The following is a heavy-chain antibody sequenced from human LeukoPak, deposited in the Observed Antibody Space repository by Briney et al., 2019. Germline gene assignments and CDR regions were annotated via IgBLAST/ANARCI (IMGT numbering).Heavy chain of an antibody. Sequence: GGSLRLSCAASGFSFSSYNMNWVRLTPGKGLEWVSSITSSSTYTFYADSVKGRFTISRDNAKNSLYLQMNSLRAEDTAVYYCARESTDSSGYYSAAVDYWGQGTLVTVSS. J-gene: IGHJ4*02. CDR2: ITSSSTYT. D-gene: IGHD3-22*01. V-gene: IGHV3-21*01. CDR1: GFSFSSYN. CDR3: ARESTDSSGYYSAAVDY.